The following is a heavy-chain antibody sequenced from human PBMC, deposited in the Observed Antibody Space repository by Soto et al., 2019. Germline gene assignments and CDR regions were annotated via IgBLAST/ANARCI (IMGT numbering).Heavy chain of an antibody. CDR3: ARGGASSKWFDP. CDR1: GGSISSDASF. Sequence: SETLSLTCTVSGGSISSDASFWSWIRQLPGKGPEWIAFISYSGTTSYNPSLRSRVTISADTSKSQFSLNLSSVTAADTAVYYCARGGASSKWFDPWGQGILVTVSS. CDR2: ISYSGTT. V-gene: IGHV4-31*03. D-gene: IGHD2-15*01. J-gene: IGHJ5*02.